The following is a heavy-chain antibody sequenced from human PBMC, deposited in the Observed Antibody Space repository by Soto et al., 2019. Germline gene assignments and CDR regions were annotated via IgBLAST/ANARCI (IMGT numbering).Heavy chain of an antibody. V-gene: IGHV3-53*01. D-gene: IGHD5-18*01. CDR1: GFLVNSAY. Sequence: PGGSLRLSCAASGFLVNSAYMTWVRQAPGKGLEWLSMINSDGSTLYAESVKGRFTISRDNSKNRLDLQMNSLRAEDTAMYYCARSGYSFAWGYWGQGT. CDR3: ARSGYSFAWGY. CDR2: INSDGST. J-gene: IGHJ4*02.